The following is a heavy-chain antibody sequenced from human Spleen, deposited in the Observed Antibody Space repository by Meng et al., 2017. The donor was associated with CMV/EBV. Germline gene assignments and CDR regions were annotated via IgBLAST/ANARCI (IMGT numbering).Heavy chain of an antibody. CDR2: ISHEGTTK. D-gene: IGHD1-20*01. CDR1: GLTFSTYS. J-gene: IGHJ5*02. Sequence: GGSLRLSCATSGLTFSTYSMHWIRQGPGKGLEWVAVISHEGTTKYYADSVKGRFTISRDNSKNTVYLQMSSLRVEDTAVYYCARPITGTPRMTYLDPWGQGTPVTVSS. CDR3: ARPITGTPRMTYLDP. V-gene: IGHV3-30-3*01.